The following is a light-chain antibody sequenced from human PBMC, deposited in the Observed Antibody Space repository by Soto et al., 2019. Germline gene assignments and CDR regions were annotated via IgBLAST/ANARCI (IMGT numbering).Light chain of an antibody. V-gene: IGKV3-11*01. CDR2: DAT. CDR3: QQRSKWPPFT. Sequence: EIVLTQSPGTLSVSPGERATLSCRTSQSVSSYLAWYQQKPGQAPRLLIYDATNMATGTPARFSGSGSGTDFTLTINSLEPEDFAVYYCQQRSKWPPFTFGQGTRLEIK. J-gene: IGKJ5*01. CDR1: QSVSSY.